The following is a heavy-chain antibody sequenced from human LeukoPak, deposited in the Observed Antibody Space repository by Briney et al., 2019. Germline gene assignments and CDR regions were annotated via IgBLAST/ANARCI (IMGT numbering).Heavy chain of an antibody. J-gene: IGHJ4*02. V-gene: IGHV3-23*01. CDR1: GFTFSSYG. CDR2: IGGRDGST. Sequence: GGSLRLSCAASGFTFSSYGMSWVRQAPGKGLEWVSAIGGRDGSTYYADSVKGRFTISRDNYKNQLYVQMNSLGAEDTAVYYCAKGLYYGSGSLDYWGQGTLVTVSS. D-gene: IGHD3-10*01. CDR3: AKGLYYGSGSLDY.